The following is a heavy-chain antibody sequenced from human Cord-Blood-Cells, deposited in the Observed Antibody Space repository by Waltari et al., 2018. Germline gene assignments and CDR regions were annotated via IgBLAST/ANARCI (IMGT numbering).Heavy chain of an antibody. Sequence: EVQLVESGGGLVTPGGSLRLSCEASGCTFSRFWLSWVRQAPGKRLEWVANINQDRSEKYYVDSLKGRFTISRDNAKNSLYLQMNSLRAEDTVVYYCARVVQLGSHFDYWGQGTLVTVSS. CDR3: ARVVQLGSHFDY. CDR1: GCTFSRFW. V-gene: IGHV3-7*01. D-gene: IGHD7-27*01. J-gene: IGHJ4*02. CDR2: INQDRSEK.